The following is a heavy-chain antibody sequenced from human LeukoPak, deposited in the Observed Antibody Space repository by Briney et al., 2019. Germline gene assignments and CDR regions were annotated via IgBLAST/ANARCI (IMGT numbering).Heavy chain of an antibody. D-gene: IGHD3-10*01. CDR2: IYYSGST. J-gene: IGHJ5*02. Sequence: SETLSLTCTVSGGSIRSSSYYWGWIRQPPGKGLEWIGYIYYSGSTNYNPSLKSRVTISVDTSKNQFSLKLSSVTAADTAVYYCARGGASRKRVLLWFGELRYNNWFDPWGQGTLVTVSS. CDR1: GGSIRSSSYY. V-gene: IGHV4-61*05. CDR3: ARGGASRKRVLLWFGELRYNNWFDP.